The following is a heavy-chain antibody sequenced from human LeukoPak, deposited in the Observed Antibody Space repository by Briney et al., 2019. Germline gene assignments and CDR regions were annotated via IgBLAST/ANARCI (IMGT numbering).Heavy chain of an antibody. D-gene: IGHD3-3*01. CDR2: IKQDGSET. CDR3: ARDAAYDFRNPYRYFQH. Sequence: PGGSLRLSCAASGFTFSTYWMTWVRQAPGKGLDWVGNIKQDGSETYYADSLKGRFTISRDNAKSSLYLQMNSLRAEDTAVYYFARDAAYDFRNPYRYFQHWGQGTLVTVSS. V-gene: IGHV3-7*01. J-gene: IGHJ1*01. CDR1: GFTFSTYW.